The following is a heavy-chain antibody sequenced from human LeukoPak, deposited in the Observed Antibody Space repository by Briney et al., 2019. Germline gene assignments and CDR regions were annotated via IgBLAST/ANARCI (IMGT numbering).Heavy chain of an antibody. CDR1: GFTFSSYS. D-gene: IGHD5-24*01. J-gene: IGHJ2*01. CDR3: ARDPLEGSWYFDL. V-gene: IGHV3-21*01. CDR2: ISSTSSYI. Sequence: AGSLRLSCAASGFTFSSYSVNWLRQAPGKGLEWVSSISSTSSYIYYADSVSGRFTISTDNAKNSLFLQMNSLRAEDTAVYYCARDPLEGSWYFDLWSRGTLVTVSS.